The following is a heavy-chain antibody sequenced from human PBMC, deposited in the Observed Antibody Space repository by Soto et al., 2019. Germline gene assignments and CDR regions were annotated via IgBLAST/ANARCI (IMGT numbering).Heavy chain of an antibody. V-gene: IGHV1-69*12. D-gene: IGHD3-9*01. CDR2: IIPIFGTA. CDR1: GGTFSSYA. CDR3: ARFLGDYDILTGYYNPDAFDI. Sequence: QVQLVQSGAEVKKPGSSVKVSCKASGGTFSSYAISWVRQAPGQGLEWMGGIIPIFGTANYAQKFQGRVTITADESTRTAYMQLSRLRSEDTAVYYCARFLGDYDILTGYYNPDAFDIWGQGTMVTVSS. J-gene: IGHJ3*02.